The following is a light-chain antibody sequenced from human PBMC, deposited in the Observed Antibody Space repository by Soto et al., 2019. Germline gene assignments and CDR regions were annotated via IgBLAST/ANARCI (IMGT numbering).Light chain of an antibody. CDR1: QGISSY. Sequence: AIRMTQSASSFSASTGDRVTITCRASQGISSYLAWYQQKPGKAPKLLIYAASTLQSGVPSRFSGSGSGTDFTLTISCLQSEDFATYYCQQYHSYPPTFGGGTKVEIK. J-gene: IGKJ4*01. CDR3: QQYHSYPPT. V-gene: IGKV1-8*01. CDR2: AAS.